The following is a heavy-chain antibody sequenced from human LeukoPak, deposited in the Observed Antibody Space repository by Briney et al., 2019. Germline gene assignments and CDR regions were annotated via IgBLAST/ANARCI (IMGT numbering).Heavy chain of an antibody. CDR3: ARAKLENPLGAFDI. Sequence: GGSLRLSCAASGFTVSSNYMNCVRQAPGKGLEWVSVIYSGGSTYYADSVKGRFTISRDNSKNTLYLQMNSLRAEDTAVYYCARAKLENPLGAFDIWGQGTMVTVSS. CDR2: IYSGGST. D-gene: IGHD1-1*01. V-gene: IGHV3-53*01. CDR1: GFTVSSNY. J-gene: IGHJ3*02.